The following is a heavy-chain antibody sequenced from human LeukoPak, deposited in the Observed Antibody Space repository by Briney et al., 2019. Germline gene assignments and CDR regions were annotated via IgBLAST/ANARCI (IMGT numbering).Heavy chain of an antibody. D-gene: IGHD2-8*01. J-gene: IGHJ4*02. CDR1: GFIVTNNY. Sequence: GGSLRLSCTASGFIVTNNYITWVRQAPGKGLEWVSLVYSGGSTYYADSVKGRFTISRDNSKNMVYLQMNSLRAEDTAMYYCARDPPAVLIDTYGWGQGTLVTVSS. V-gene: IGHV3-66*01. CDR3: ARDPPAVLIDTYG. CDR2: VYSGGST.